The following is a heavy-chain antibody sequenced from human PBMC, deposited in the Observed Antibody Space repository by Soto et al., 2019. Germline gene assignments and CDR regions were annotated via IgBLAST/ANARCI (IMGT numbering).Heavy chain of an antibody. J-gene: IGHJ6*02. CDR2: IIPIFGTA. Sequence: QVQLVQSGAEVKKPGSSVRVSCKASGGTFSSYAISWVRQAPGQGLEWMGGIIPIFGTANYAQKFQGRVTITADESTSTAYMELSSLRSEDTAVYYCATRTTVAYYYYYGMDVWGQGTTVTVSS. D-gene: IGHD4-17*01. V-gene: IGHV1-69*01. CDR3: ATRTTVAYYYYYGMDV. CDR1: GGTFSSYA.